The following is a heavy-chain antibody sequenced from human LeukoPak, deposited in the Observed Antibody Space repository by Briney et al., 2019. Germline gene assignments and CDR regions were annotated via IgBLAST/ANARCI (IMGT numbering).Heavy chain of an antibody. J-gene: IGHJ4*02. Sequence: GGSLRLSCAASGFTFSSYAMHWVRQAPGKGLEWVAVISYDGSNKYYAGSVKGRFTISRDNSKNTLYLQMNSLRAEDTAVYYCARRRSGTPDYWGQGTLVTVSS. CDR2: ISYDGSNK. V-gene: IGHV3-30*04. CDR3: ARRRSGTPDY. CDR1: GFTFSSYA. D-gene: IGHD6-13*01.